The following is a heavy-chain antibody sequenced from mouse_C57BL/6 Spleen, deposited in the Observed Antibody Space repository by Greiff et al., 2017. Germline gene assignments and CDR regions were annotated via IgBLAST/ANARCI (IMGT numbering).Heavy chain of an antibody. J-gene: IGHJ2*01. D-gene: IGHD2-4*01. CDR2: IDPSDSET. Sequence: QVQLQQPGAELVRPGSSVKLSCKASGYTFTSYWMHWVKQRPIQGLEWIGNIDPSDSETHYNQKFKDKATLTVDKSSSTAYMQLSSLTSEDSAVYYCARKGIYYDYDYWGQGTTRTVSS. V-gene: IGHV1-52*01. CDR1: GYTFTSYW. CDR3: ARKGIYYDYDY.